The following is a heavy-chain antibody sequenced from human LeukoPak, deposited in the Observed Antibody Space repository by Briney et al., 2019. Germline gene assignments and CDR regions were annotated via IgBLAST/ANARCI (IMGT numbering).Heavy chain of an antibody. Sequence: SETLSLTCTVSSGSISDNSYSWGWIRQPPGKGLEWIGSLFSGAGTWETFYSPSLKSRISISGDTSKNQFSLRLTSVTAADTAVYYCARAPGLSSSYKFDYWGQGTLVTVSS. D-gene: IGHD6-13*01. V-gene: IGHV4-39*01. CDR1: SGSISDNSYS. CDR2: LFSGAGTWET. CDR3: ARAPGLSSSYKFDY. J-gene: IGHJ4*02.